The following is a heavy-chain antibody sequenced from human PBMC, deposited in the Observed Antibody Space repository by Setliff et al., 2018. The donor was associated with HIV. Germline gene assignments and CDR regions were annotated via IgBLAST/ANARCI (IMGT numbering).Heavy chain of an antibody. CDR1: GYSINTAYY. V-gene: IGHV4-38-2*01. Sequence: TSETLSLTCSVSGYSINTAYYWGWIRQSPGKGLEWIGGFHHSGSTHYNPSLKSRVTFSVDTSKNQFSLKLSSVTAADTAVYYCARSFGNGNSRLGNWGQGTLVTVSS. CDR3: ARSFGNGNSRLGN. CDR2: FHHSGST. J-gene: IGHJ4*02. D-gene: IGHD2-8*01.